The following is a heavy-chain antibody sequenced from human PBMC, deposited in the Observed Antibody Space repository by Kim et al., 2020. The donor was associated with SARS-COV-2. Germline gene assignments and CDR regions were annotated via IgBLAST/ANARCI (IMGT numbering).Heavy chain of an antibody. CDR1: GGSISSYY. CDR2: IYYSGST. D-gene: IGHD6-13*01. Sequence: SETLSLTCTVSGGSISSYYWSWIRQPPGKGLEWIGYIYYSGSTNYNPSLKSRVTISVDTSKNQFSLKLSSVTAADTAVYYCARSSHRLYSSSWYGYWYFDLWGRGTLVTVSS. CDR3: ARSSHRLYSSSWYGYWYFDL. V-gene: IGHV4-59*01. J-gene: IGHJ2*01.